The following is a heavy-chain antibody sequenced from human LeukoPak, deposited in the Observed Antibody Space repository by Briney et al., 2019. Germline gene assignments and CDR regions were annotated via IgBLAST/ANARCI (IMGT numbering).Heavy chain of an antibody. D-gene: IGHD3-3*01. CDR3: VSSRVATPPYNYGMDV. V-gene: IGHV4-61*02. J-gene: IGHJ6*02. CDR1: GESISSGNYY. CDR2: IHSSGFA. Sequence: PSETLSLTCNVSGESISSGNYYWTWIRQPAGKGLEWIGRIHSSGFANYNRSLKSRVTMSRDTSKNQLSLKVSSVTAADTAVYFCVSSRVATPPYNYGMDVWGQGTTVVVSS.